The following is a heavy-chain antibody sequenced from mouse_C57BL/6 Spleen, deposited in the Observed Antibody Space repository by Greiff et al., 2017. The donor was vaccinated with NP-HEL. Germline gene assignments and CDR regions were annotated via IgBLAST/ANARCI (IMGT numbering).Heavy chain of an antibody. CDR3: TTAVTFYFDY. D-gene: IGHD2-12*01. CDR1: GFNIKDDY. J-gene: IGHJ2*01. CDR2: IDPENGDT. Sequence: EVQLQQSGAELVRPGASVKLSCTASGFNIKDDYMHWVKQRPEQGLEWIGWIDPENGDTEYASKFQGKATITADTSSNTAYLQLSSLTSEDTAVDYCTTAVTFYFDYWGQGTTLTVSS. V-gene: IGHV14-4*01.